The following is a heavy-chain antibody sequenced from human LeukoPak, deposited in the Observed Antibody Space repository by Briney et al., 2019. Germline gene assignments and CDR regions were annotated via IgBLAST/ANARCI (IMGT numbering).Heavy chain of an antibody. V-gene: IGHV3-21*01. CDR1: GFDFSTYA. D-gene: IGHD3-22*01. CDR2: ISTMSNYI. Sequence: GGSLRLSCAASGFDFSTYAINWVRQAPGKGLEWVSSISTMSNYIFYGDSVKGRFTISRDNAKNSVYLQMNSLRPEDTAVYYCAKDSTFYYYDSSGYSPHWGQGTLVTVSS. J-gene: IGHJ4*02. CDR3: AKDSTFYYYDSSGYSPH.